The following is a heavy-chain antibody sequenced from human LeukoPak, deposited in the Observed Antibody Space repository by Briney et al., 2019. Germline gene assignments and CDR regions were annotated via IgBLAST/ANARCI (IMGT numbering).Heavy chain of an antibody. D-gene: IGHD1-14*01. CDR3: ARGEDSLAEPFDY. CDR2: ISYDGSNE. CDR1: GFTFSSYG. V-gene: IGHV3-30*03. J-gene: IGHJ4*02. Sequence: GGSLRLSCAASGFTFSSYGMHWVRQAPGKGLEWVAVISYDGSNEYYADSVKGRFTISRDNSKNTLYLQMSSLRAEDTAVYYCARGEDSLAEPFDYWGQGTLVTVSS.